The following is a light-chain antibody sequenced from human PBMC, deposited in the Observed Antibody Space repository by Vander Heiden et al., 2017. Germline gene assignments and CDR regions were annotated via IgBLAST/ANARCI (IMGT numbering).Light chain of an antibody. Sequence: QSVLTQPPSVSAAPGQRVTIPCTGSRSNIGEGYDVHWYQQLPGTAPKLLMYYNSNRPSGVPDRFSGSKSGTSASLAITGLQAEDEADYYCQSYDRSLSGYVFGTGTKVTVL. CDR2: YNS. J-gene: IGLJ1*01. CDR1: RSNIGEGYD. V-gene: IGLV1-40*01. CDR3: QSYDRSLSGYV.